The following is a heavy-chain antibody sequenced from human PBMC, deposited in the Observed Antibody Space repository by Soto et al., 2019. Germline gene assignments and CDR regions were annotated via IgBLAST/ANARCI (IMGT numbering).Heavy chain of an antibody. D-gene: IGHD5-18*01. V-gene: IGHV3-23*01. CDR3: AKDMVNANSVWDPFDI. CDR2: IGSVGGDT. CDR1: GFTSRDFA. J-gene: IGHJ3*02. Sequence: PGGSLRLSCAASGFTSRDFAMAWVRQAPGKRLEWVSTIGSVGGDTYYADSVKGRFTIYRDDSKNTLGLQMNSLRAEDTAICFCAKDMVNANSVWDPFDIWGQGTMVTV.